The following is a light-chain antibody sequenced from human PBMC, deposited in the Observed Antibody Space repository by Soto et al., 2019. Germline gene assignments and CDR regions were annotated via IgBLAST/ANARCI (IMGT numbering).Light chain of an antibody. Sequence: QSVLTQPDSVSGSPGQSITISCSGTTSDVGGYNLVSWYQQHTAKAPKLLIYEGTQRPSGVSSRFSGSKSGNTASLTISGLQAEDEADYYCCSYASSSSYVFGTGTKVTVL. CDR3: CSYASSSSYV. CDR2: EGT. V-gene: IGLV2-23*01. J-gene: IGLJ1*01. CDR1: TSDVGGYNL.